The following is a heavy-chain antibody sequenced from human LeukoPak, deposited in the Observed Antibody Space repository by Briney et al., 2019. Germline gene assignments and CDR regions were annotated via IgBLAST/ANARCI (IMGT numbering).Heavy chain of an antibody. D-gene: IGHD5-12*01. CDR1: GFTFGDYA. V-gene: IGHV3-49*04. Sequence: GGSLRLSCTASGFTFGDYAMNWVRQAPGKGLEWVGFIRSKAYGGTTEYAASVKGRFTISRDDSISIAYLQMNSLKTEDTAVYYCTRVIVATKDYWGQGTLVTVSS. CDR3: TRVIVATKDY. J-gene: IGHJ4*02. CDR2: IRSKAYGGTT.